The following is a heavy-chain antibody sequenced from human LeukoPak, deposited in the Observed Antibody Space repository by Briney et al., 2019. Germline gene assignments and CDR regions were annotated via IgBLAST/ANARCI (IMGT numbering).Heavy chain of an antibody. CDR3: AKMFLKLGADY. J-gene: IGHJ4*02. CDR1: GFTFGTHG. CDR2: ISGSGGST. Sequence: PGGTLRLSCAASGFTFGTHGMSWVRQTPGKGLEWVSGISGSGGSTYYADSVKGRFTISRDNSKNTLYLQMNSLRAEDTAVYYCAKMFLKLGADYWGQGTLVTVSS. V-gene: IGHV3-23*01. D-gene: IGHD3-16*01.